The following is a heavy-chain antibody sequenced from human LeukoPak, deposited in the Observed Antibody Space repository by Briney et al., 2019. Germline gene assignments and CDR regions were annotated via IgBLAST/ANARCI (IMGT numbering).Heavy chain of an antibody. CDR3: ARGGWGCSSTSCPLGY. CDR1: GYTFTSYD. Sequence: ASVKVSCKASGYTFTSYDINWVRQATGQGLEWMGWMNPNSGNTGYAQKFQGRVTMTRDTSISTAYMELSRLRSDDTAVYYCARGGWGCSSTSCPLGYWGQGTLVTVSS. CDR2: MNPNSGNT. V-gene: IGHV1-8*01. J-gene: IGHJ4*02. D-gene: IGHD2-2*01.